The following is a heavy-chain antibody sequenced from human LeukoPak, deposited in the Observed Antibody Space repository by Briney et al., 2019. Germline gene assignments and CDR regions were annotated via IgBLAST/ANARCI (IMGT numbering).Heavy chain of an antibody. D-gene: IGHD6-19*01. CDR3: ARHASVDGNWPRPLDY. J-gene: IGHJ4*02. CDR1: GGSISSSPYY. Sequence: PSETLSLTCTVSGGSISSSPYYWGWIRQPPGKGLEWIGNIYYSGSTYYNPSLKPRVTISVDTSKNQFSLKLTSVTAADTAVYYCARHASVDGNWPRPLDYWGQGSLVTVSS. V-gene: IGHV4-39*01. CDR2: IYYSGST.